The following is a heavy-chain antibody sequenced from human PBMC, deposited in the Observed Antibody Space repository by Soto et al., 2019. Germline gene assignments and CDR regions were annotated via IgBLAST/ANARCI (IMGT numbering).Heavy chain of an antibody. CDR1: GFTFSSSA. Sequence: EVQLLDSGGGLVQPGGSLRLSCAASGFTFSSSAMSWVRQAPGKGLEWVSAVSGIGGTTYYADSVRGRFTISRDNSKNTLYLQMNSLRAEDTAIYFCARCTVDTIVTSGWCHYLDPWGQGTLVTVSS. CDR3: ARCTVDTIVTSGWCHYLDP. D-gene: IGHD6-19*01. V-gene: IGHV3-23*01. J-gene: IGHJ5*02. CDR2: VSGIGGTT.